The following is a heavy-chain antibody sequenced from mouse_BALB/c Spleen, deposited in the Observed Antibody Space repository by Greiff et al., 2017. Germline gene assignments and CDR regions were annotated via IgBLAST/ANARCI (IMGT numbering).Heavy chain of an antibody. CDR1: GFSLTSYG. J-gene: IGHJ4*01. V-gene: IGHV2-9*02. Sequence: VKLVESGPGLVAPSQSLSITCTVSGFSLTSYGVHWVRQPPGKGLEWLGVIWAGGSTNYNSALMSRLSISKDNSKSQVFLKMNSLQTDDTAMYYCARDDYDDAMDYWGQGTSVTVSS. CDR2: IWAGGST. CDR3: ARDDYDDAMDY. D-gene: IGHD2-4*01.